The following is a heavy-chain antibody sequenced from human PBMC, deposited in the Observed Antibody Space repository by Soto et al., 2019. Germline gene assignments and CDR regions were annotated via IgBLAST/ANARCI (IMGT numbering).Heavy chain of an antibody. CDR2: IYYSGST. CDR3: ARAYNDFWSGYPRFDP. D-gene: IGHD3-3*01. V-gene: IGHV4-59*01. Sequence: SETLSLTCPVSGGSISSYYWSWIRQPPGKGLEWIGYIYYSGSTNYNPSLKSRVTISVDTSKNQFSLKLSSVTAADTAVYYCARAYNDFWSGYPRFDPWGQGTLVTVSS. J-gene: IGHJ5*02. CDR1: GGSISSYY.